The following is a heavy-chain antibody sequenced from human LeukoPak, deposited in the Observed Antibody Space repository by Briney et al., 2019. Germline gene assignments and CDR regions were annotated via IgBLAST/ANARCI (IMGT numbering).Heavy chain of an antibody. J-gene: IGHJ6*04. CDR1: GYTLTELS. CDR3: ATDVRGGSSGWYGGYYYYYGMDV. CDR2: FDPEDGET. D-gene: IGHD6-19*01. Sequence: GASVKASCKVSGYTLTELSMHWVRQAPGKGLEWMGGFDPEDGETIYAQKFQGRVTMTEDTSTDTAYMELSSLRSEDTAVYYCATDVRGGSSGWYGGYYYYYGMDVWGKGTTVTVSS. V-gene: IGHV1-24*01.